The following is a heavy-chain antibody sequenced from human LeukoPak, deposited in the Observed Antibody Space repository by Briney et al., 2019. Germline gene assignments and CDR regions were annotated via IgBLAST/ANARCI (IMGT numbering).Heavy chain of an antibody. CDR3: AKDSWEVGATAEIDY. CDR2: IRYDGSDK. J-gene: IGHJ4*02. D-gene: IGHD1-26*01. CDR1: GFTFSSYG. V-gene: IGHV3-30*02. Sequence: GGSLKLSCAASGFTFSSYGMHWVRQAPGKGLEWAAFIRYDGSDKYYADSVKGRFTISRDNSKNTLYLLMNSLRAEDTAVYYCAKDSWEVGATAEIDYWGQGTLVTVSS.